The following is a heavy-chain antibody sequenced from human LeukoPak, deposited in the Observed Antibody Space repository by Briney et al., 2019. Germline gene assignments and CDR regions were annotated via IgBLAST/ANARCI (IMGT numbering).Heavy chain of an antibody. J-gene: IGHJ4*02. CDR2: IVVGSGNT. CDR1: GFTFTSSA. V-gene: IGHV1-58*01. CDR3: AAEGSIAVAGPLGY. Sequence: SVKVSCKASGFTFTSSAVQWERQARGQRLEWIGWIVVGSGNTNYAQKFQERVTITRDMSTSTAYMELSSLRSEDTAVYYCAAEGSIAVAGPLGYWGQGTLVTVSS. D-gene: IGHD6-19*01.